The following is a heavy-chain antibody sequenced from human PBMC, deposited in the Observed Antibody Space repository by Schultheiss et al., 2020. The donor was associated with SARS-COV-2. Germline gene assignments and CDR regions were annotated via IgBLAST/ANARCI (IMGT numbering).Heavy chain of an antibody. Sequence: SETLSLTCSVSGSSITGFFWTWIRQAPGKGLDPIGNIYFTGITKYNPSLKSRVTISGDASKNQFSLTLDSVTAADTAVYYCARRRQDTNAYSYFDSWGQGTLVTVSS. J-gene: IGHJ4*02. D-gene: IGHD4-11*01. CDR2: IYFTGIT. CDR1: GSSITGFF. V-gene: IGHV4-59*08. CDR3: ARRRQDTNAYSYFDS.